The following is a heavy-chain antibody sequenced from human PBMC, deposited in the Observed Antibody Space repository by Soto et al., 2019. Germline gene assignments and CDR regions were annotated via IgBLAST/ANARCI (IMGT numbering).Heavy chain of an antibody. Sequence: QVQLVESGGGVVQPGRSLRLSCAASGFTFSSYGMHWVRQAPGKGLEWVAVIWYDGSNKYYADSVKGRFTISRDNSKNTLYLQMNSLRAEDTAVYYCARGGEATVTTNVLDYWGQGTLVTVSS. CDR2: IWYDGSNK. D-gene: IGHD4-17*01. CDR1: GFTFSSYG. CDR3: ARGGEATVTTNVLDY. V-gene: IGHV3-33*01. J-gene: IGHJ4*02.